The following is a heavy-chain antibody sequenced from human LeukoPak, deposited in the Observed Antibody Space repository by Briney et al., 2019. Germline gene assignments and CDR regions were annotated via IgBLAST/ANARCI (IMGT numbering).Heavy chain of an antibody. D-gene: IGHD3-3*01. CDR1: GGSFSGYY. Sequence: SETLSLTCAVYGGSFSGYYWSWIRQPPGKGLEWIGEINHSGSNNYNPSLKSGATIAVDTSKNHIPLTRTSVSAPNTAVLHFAREPRRITIFGVAPRNYMDVWGKGATVTVSS. J-gene: IGHJ6*03. CDR3: AREPRRITIFGVAPRNYMDV. CDR2: INHSGSN. V-gene: IGHV4-34*01.